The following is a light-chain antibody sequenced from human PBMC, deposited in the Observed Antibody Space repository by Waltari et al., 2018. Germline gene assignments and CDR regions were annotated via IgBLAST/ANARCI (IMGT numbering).Light chain of an antibody. CDR2: DVS. Sequence: QSALTQPASVSGSPGQSITISCPGTSSDFGGYHYLSRSQQPPGKAPKLMIYDVSNRPSGVSNRFSGSKSGNTASLTISGLQAEDEADYYCSSYTSSSTLGVVFGGGTKLTVL. CDR3: SSYTSSSTLGVV. V-gene: IGLV2-14*01. CDR1: SSDFGGYHY. J-gene: IGLJ2*01.